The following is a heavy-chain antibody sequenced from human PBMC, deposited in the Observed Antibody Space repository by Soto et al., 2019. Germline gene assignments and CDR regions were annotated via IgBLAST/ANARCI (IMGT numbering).Heavy chain of an antibody. Sequence: QVQLVQSGAEVKKPGSSVKVSCKASGGTFSSYAISWVRQAPGQGLEWMGGIIPIFGTANYAQKFQGRVTITADESTSTAYMELSSLRSEETAVYYCSLGELAYCGGDCYPCGYWGQGTLVTVSS. V-gene: IGHV1-69*01. J-gene: IGHJ4*02. CDR2: IIPIFGTA. CDR3: SLGELAYCGGDCYPCGY. CDR1: GGTFSSYA. D-gene: IGHD2-21*02.